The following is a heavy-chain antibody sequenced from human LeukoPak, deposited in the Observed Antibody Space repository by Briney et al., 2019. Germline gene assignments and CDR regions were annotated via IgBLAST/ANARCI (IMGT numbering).Heavy chain of an antibody. J-gene: IGHJ4*02. V-gene: IGHV1-46*01. Sequence: ASVKVSCKASGYTFTSYYMHWVRQAPGQGLEWMGIINPSGGSTSYAQKFQGRVTMTRDTSISTAYMELSRLRSDDTAVYYCARVKITGFDYWGQGTLVTVSS. CDR1: GYTFTSYY. D-gene: IGHD3-16*01. CDR3: ARVKITGFDY. CDR2: INPSGGST.